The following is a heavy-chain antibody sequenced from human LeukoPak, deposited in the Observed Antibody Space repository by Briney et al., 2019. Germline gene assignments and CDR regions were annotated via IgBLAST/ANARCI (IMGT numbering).Heavy chain of an antibody. Sequence: PSETLSLTCTVSGGSISGYYWSWIRQPPGKGLEWIGYIYYSGSTNYNPSLKNRVTISVDTSKNQFSLKLSSVTAADTAVYYCARLQRVTTIGWYFDLWGRGTLVTVSS. CDR2: IYYSGST. CDR3: ARLQRVTTIGWYFDL. V-gene: IGHV4-59*08. D-gene: IGHD2-21*02. CDR1: GGSISGYY. J-gene: IGHJ2*01.